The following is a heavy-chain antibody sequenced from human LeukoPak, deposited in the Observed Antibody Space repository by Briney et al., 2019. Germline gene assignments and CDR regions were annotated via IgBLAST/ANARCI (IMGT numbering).Heavy chain of an antibody. V-gene: IGHV4-34*01. Sequence: PSETLSLTCAVYGGSFSGYYWSWIRQPPGKGLEWIGEINHSGSTNYNPSLKSRVTISVDTSKNQFSLKVSSVTAADTAVYYCARHGGGGESYPRVFDYWGRGTLVTVSS. D-gene: IGHD1-26*01. CDR1: GGSFSGYY. J-gene: IGHJ4*02. CDR3: ARHGGGGESYPRVFDY. CDR2: INHSGST.